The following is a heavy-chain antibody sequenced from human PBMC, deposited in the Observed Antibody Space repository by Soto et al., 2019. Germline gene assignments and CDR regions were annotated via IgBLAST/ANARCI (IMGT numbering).Heavy chain of an antibody. CDR2: IYYSGST. V-gene: IGHV4-59*01. CDR3: ARSRGGYFDY. J-gene: IGHJ4*02. D-gene: IGHD3-22*01. CDR1: GASISSYY. Sequence: PSETLSLTCTVSGASISSYYWSWIRQPPGKGLEWIGYIYYSGSTNYNPSLKSRVTISLDTSKNQFSLKLSSVTAADTAVYYCARSRGGYFDYWGQGTLVPV.